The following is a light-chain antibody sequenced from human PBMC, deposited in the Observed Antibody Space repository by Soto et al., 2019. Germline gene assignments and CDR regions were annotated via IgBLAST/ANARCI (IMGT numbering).Light chain of an antibody. Sequence: QSALTQPPSAVGSPGQSVTISCTGTSSDVGSYNYVSWYQLHPGKAPKLMIYEVSKRPSGVPDRFSGSKSGNTASLTVSGLQAEDEADYYCSSYTSSSTRVFGTGTKVTVL. V-gene: IGLV2-8*01. J-gene: IGLJ1*01. CDR2: EVS. CDR3: SSYTSSSTRV. CDR1: SSDVGSYNY.